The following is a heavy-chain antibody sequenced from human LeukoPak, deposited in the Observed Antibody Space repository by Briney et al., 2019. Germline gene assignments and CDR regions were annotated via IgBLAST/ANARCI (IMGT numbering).Heavy chain of an antibody. V-gene: IGHV1-8*03. J-gene: IGHJ4*02. CDR3: ARAPAPAAPFDY. Sequence: GASGKVSCNASGYTFTSYDINWVRQATGQGLEWMGWMNPNSGNTGYAQKFQGRVTITRNTSISTAYMELSSLRSEDTAVYYCARAPAPAAPFDYWGQGTLVTVSS. D-gene: IGHD2-2*01. CDR1: GYTFTSYD. CDR2: MNPNSGNT.